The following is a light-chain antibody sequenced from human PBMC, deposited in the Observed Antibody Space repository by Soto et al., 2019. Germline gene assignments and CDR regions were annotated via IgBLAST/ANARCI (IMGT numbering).Light chain of an antibody. CDR2: DVS. CDR1: STDVGRYNY. V-gene: IGLV2-14*01. J-gene: IGLJ1*01. CDR3: TSYTSDSTYV. Sequence: QSVLTQPASVSGSPGQSITISCTGTSTDVGRYNYVSWYQQHPGKAPKLMVYDVSNRPSWVSNRFSGSKSGITASLTISGLQAEDDADYYCTSYTSDSTYVFGPGTKLTVL.